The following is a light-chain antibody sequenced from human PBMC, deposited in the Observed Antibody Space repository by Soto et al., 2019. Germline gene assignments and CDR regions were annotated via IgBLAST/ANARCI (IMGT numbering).Light chain of an antibody. V-gene: IGKV2-28*01. Sequence: DIVMTQSPLSLHVTPGEPASISCRSSQSLTHSNGYNYLDWYLQKPGQSPQLLIYLGSNRASGVPDRFSGSGSGTDFTLKISRVEAEDVGVYYCMQALQTGWTFGQGTKVEIK. J-gene: IGKJ1*01. CDR1: QSLTHSNGYNY. CDR3: MQALQTGWT. CDR2: LGS.